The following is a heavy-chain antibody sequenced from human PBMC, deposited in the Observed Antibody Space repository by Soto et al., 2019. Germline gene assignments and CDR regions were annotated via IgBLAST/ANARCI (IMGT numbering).Heavy chain of an antibody. CDR3: ARESGYYYDSSGFHA. CDR2: IWYDGSNK. Sequence: VAVIWYDGSNKYYADSVKGRFTISRDNSKNTLYLQMNSLRAEDTAVYYCARESGYYYDSSGFHAWGQGTLVTVSS. D-gene: IGHD3-22*01. V-gene: IGHV3-33*01. J-gene: IGHJ5*02.